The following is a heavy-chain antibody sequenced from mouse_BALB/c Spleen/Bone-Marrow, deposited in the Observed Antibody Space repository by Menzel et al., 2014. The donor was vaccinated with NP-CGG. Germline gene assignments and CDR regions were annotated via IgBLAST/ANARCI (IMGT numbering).Heavy chain of an antibody. J-gene: IGHJ3*01. CDR1: GFNFNNYA. CDR3: VSSDDGCFPY. Sequence: EVKLMESGGGLVQPKGSLKLSCAASGFNFNNYAMNWVRQAPGKGLQWVARIRINSNYFATYYADSVKDRFTVSRDDSQSMLFLQMTNEKTEDTAIFYCVSSDDGCFPYWGHGTLVTVSA. D-gene: IGHD2-3*01. V-gene: IGHV10-1*02. CDR2: IRINSNYFAT.